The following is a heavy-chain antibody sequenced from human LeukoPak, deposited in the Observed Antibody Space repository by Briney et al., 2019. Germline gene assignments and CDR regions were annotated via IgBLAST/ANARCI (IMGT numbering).Heavy chain of an antibody. D-gene: IGHD3-16*01. Sequence: PSETLSLTCAVYGGSFSGYYWSWIRQPPGKGLEWIGEINHSGSTNYNPSLKSRVTISVDTSKTQFSLKLSSVTAADTAVYYCARVKDPGGYYYYYYIDIWGKGTTVTVSS. CDR1: GGSFSGYY. J-gene: IGHJ6*03. CDR2: INHSGST. CDR3: ARVKDPGGYYYYYYIDI. V-gene: IGHV4-34*01.